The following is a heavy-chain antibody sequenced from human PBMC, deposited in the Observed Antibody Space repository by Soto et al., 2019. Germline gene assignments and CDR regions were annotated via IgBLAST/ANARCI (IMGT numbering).Heavy chain of an antibody. J-gene: IGHJ4*02. CDR2: VYYSGYT. CDR3: ARDAPDCSSGTCYSAYFDL. D-gene: IGHD2-15*01. Sequence: QVQLQESGPGLVKPSETLSLTCTVSGASFSSYYWSWIRQPPGKGLEWIGYVYYSGYTNYNPSLRSRVAMSVDPSKNQFSLKLTSVTAADTAVYYCARDAPDCSSGTCYSAYFDLWGQGTLVTVSS. V-gene: IGHV4-59*01. CDR1: GASFSSYY.